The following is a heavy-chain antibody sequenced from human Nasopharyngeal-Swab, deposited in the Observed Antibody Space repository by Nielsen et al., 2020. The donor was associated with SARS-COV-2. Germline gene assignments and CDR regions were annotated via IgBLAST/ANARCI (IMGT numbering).Heavy chain of an antibody. CDR1: GFTFDDYA. J-gene: IGHJ4*02. Sequence: GGSLRLSCAASGFTFDDYAMHWVRQAPGKDLEWVSGISWNSGSIGYADSVKGRFTISRDNAKNSLYLQMNSLRAEDTALYYCAKILGSGWYGGNLFDYWGQGTLVTVSS. CDR3: AKILGSGWYGGNLFDY. D-gene: IGHD6-19*01. CDR2: ISWNSGSI. V-gene: IGHV3-9*01.